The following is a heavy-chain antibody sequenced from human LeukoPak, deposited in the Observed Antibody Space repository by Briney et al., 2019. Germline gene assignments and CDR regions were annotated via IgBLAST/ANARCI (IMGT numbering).Heavy chain of an antibody. CDR3: AREVTAIDY. CDR2: ISSSSGSI. CDR1: GFTFSTYN. D-gene: IGHD1-14*01. Sequence: GGSLRLSCAVSGFTFSTYNMNWVRQAPGKGLEWISYISSSSGSIYYADSVKGRFTISRDNSKNTLYLQMNSLRAEDTAVYYCAREVTAIDYWGQGTLVTVSS. V-gene: IGHV3-48*01. J-gene: IGHJ4*02.